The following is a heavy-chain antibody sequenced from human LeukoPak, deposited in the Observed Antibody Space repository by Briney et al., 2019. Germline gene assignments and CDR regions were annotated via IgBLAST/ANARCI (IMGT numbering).Heavy chain of an antibody. CDR2: VYSGGTP. CDR1: GGSISTDY. CDR3: AREFTSGGFPRGYYDY. D-gene: IGHD6-19*01. J-gene: IGHJ4*02. Sequence: SETLSLTCTVSGGSISTDYWSWIRQPAGKELEWIGRVYSGGTPYYNPSLRGRVTMSVDTSKNQISLRVKSVSAADTAVYYCAREFTSGGFPRGYYDYWGQGTLVTVSS. V-gene: IGHV4-4*07.